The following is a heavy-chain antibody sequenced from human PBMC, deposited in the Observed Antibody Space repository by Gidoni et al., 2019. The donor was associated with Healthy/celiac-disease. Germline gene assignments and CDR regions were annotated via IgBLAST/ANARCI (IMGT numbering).Heavy chain of an antibody. CDR3: AKDSYYGSGREDYYYGMDV. J-gene: IGHJ6*02. CDR1: GVTFSSYG. D-gene: IGHD3-10*01. CDR2: LSYDGSNK. V-gene: IGHV3-30*18. Sequence: QVQLVESGGGVVQHGRSLRLSCAASGVTFSSYGMHWVRQAPGKGREWVSVLSYDGSNKYSADPVKGRFTISIDNSKNTLYLQMNSLRAADTAVYYCAKDSYYGSGREDYYYGMDVWGQGTTVTVSS.